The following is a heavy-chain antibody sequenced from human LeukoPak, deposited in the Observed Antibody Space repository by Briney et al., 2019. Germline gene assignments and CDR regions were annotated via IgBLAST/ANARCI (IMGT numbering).Heavy chain of an antibody. CDR3: ASISYYYGMDV. CDR1: GFTFSDYY. V-gene: IGHV3-11*01. CDR2: ISSSGSTI. J-gene: IGHJ6*02. Sequence: GGSLRLSCAASGFTFSDYYMSWIRQAPGKGLEWVSYISSSGSTIYYADSVKGRFTISRDNAKNSLYLQMNSLRAEDTAVYCCASISYYYGMDVWGQGTTVTVSS.